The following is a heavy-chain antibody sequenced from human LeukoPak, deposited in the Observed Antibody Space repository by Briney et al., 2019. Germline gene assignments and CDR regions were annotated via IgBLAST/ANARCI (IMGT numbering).Heavy chain of an antibody. J-gene: IGHJ4*02. CDR2: ISSSSSYI. V-gene: IGHV3-21*01. Sequence: GGSLRLSCAASGFTFSSYSMNWVRQAPGKGLEWVSSISSSSSYIYHADSVKGRFTISRDNAKNSLYLQMNSLRAEDTAVYYCARAYYYDSSVDYWGQGTLVTVSS. CDR1: GFTFSSYS. CDR3: ARAYYYDSSVDY. D-gene: IGHD3-22*01.